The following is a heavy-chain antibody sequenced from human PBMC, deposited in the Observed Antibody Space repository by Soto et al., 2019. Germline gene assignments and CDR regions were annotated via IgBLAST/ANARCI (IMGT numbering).Heavy chain of an antibody. CDR2: ISGSGGST. V-gene: IGHV3-23*01. CDR3: AKARSGSYSAYYYYGMDV. J-gene: IGHJ6*02. CDR1: GFTFSSYA. Sequence: GGSLRLSCAASGFTFSSYAMSWVHQAPGKGLEWVSAISGSGGSTYYADSVKGRFTISRDNSKNTLYLQMNNLRAEDTAVYYCAKARSGSYSAYYYYGMDVWGQGTTVTVSS. D-gene: IGHD1-26*01.